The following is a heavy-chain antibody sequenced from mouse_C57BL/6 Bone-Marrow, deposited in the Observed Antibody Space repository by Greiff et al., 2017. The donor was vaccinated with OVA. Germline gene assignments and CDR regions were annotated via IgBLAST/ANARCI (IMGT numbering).Heavy chain of an antibody. V-gene: IGHV1-19*01. D-gene: IGHD2-4*01. CDR2: INPYNGGT. J-gene: IGHJ1*03. Sequence: VQLQQSGPVLVKPGASVKMSCKASGYTFTDYYMNWVKQSHGKRLEWIGVINPYNGGTSYNQKFKGKATLTVDKSSSTAYMELNSLTSEDSAVDYCARWDDSNWYFDVWGTGTTVTVSS. CDR1: GYTFTDYY. CDR3: ARWDDSNWYFDV.